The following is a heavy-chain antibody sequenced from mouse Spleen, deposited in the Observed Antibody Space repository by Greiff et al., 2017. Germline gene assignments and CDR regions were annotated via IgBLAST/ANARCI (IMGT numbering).Heavy chain of an antibody. V-gene: IGHV1-20*02. CDR1: GYSFTGYF. D-gene: IGHD1-1*01. CDR2: INPYNGDT. Sequence: DVQLQESGPELVKPGASVKISCKASGYSFTGYFMNWVMQSHGKSLEWIGRINPYNGDTFYNQKFKGKATLTVDKSSSTAHMELRSLASEDSAVYYCARGDYYGSSYGYFDVWGAGTTVTVSS. J-gene: IGHJ1*01. CDR3: ARGDYYGSSYGYFDV.